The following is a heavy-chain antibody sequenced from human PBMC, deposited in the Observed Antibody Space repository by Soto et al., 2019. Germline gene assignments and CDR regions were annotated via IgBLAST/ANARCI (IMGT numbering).Heavy chain of an antibody. CDR1: GGTFSSYT. CDR2: IITILGIA. J-gene: IGHJ4*02. CDR3: AREGRKQQLVRPFDY. V-gene: IGHV1-69*08. D-gene: IGHD6-13*01. Sequence: QVQLVPAGAEVKKPGSSVKVSCKASGGTFSSYTISWVRQAPGQGLEWMGRIITILGIANYAQKFQGRVTITADKSTSTAYMELSSLRSEETAVYYCAREGRKQQLVRPFDYWGQGTLVTVSS.